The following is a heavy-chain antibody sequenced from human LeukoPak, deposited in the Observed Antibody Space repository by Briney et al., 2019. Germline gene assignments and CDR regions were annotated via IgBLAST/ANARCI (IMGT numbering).Heavy chain of an antibody. CDR1: GGTFSTYT. J-gene: IGHJ3*02. V-gene: IGHV1-69*04. D-gene: IGHD3-22*01. Sequence: GSSVKLSCKASGGTFSTYTITWVRQAPGQGPEWMGRITPIFDVTTYAQKLQGRLTITADKSTNTAYMELSSLRSEDTAVYYCARDQKRRGYYESSGYYFYAFDIWGQGTMVTVSS. CDR2: ITPIFDVT. CDR3: ARDQKRRGYYESSGYYFYAFDI.